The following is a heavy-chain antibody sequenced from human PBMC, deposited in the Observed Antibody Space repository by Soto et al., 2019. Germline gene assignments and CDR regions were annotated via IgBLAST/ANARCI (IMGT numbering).Heavy chain of an antibody. CDR1: GFTFNNYA. CDR3: AKGHGGSVSLTPRVDF. Sequence: EVQLLESGGGLVQPGGSLRLSCAASGFTFNNYAMTWVRQAPGKGLEWVSAISGGGDTTSYADSVKGRFTVSRDGSKNTLYVQMSSLRAEDTALYYCAKGHGGSVSLTPRVDFWGQGTLVPVCS. D-gene: IGHD3-10*01. J-gene: IGHJ4*02. V-gene: IGHV3-23*01. CDR2: ISGGGDTT.